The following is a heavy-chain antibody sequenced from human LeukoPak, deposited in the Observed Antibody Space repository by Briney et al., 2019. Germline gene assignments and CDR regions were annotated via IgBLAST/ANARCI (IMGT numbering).Heavy chain of an antibody. J-gene: IGHJ5*02. Sequence: SETLSLTCAVYGGSFSGYYWSWIRQPAGKGLEWIGEINHSGSTNYNPSLKSRVTISVDTSKNQFSLKLSSVTAADTAVYYCARCYYDSSGYLTPWGQGTLVTVSS. D-gene: IGHD3-22*01. V-gene: IGHV4-34*01. CDR3: ARCYYDSSGYLTP. CDR1: GGSFSGYY. CDR2: INHSGST.